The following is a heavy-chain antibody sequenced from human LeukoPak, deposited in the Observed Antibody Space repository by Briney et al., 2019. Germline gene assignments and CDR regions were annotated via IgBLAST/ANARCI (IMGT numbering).Heavy chain of an antibody. D-gene: IGHD4-17*01. J-gene: IGHJ5*02. CDR2: IYYSGST. V-gene: IGHV4-59*08. CDR3: ARGPVTTSGNCFDP. Sequence: SETLSLTCTVSGGSISSYYWSWIRQPPGKGLEWIGYIYYSGSTNYNPSLKSRVTISVDTSKTQFSLKLSSVTAADTAVYYCARGPVTTSGNCFDPWGQGTLVTVSS. CDR1: GGSISSYY.